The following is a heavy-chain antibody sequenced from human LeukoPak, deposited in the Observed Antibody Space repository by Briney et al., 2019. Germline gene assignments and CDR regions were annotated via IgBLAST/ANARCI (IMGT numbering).Heavy chain of an antibody. V-gene: IGHV3-48*03. CDR2: IIGSSSTI. D-gene: IGHD6-13*01. J-gene: IGHJ4*02. CDR3: ARVPYISSWYHGYFDY. Sequence: PGGSLRLSCAASGFTFSSYEMNWVRQAPGKGLEWVSYIIGSSSTIHYADSVKGRFTISRDNAKNSLFLQMNSLRVEDTAVYYCARVPYISSWYHGYFDYWGQGTLVTVSS. CDR1: GFTFSSYE.